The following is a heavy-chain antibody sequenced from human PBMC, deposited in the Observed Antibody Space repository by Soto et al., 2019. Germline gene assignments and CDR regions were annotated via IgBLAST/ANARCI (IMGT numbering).Heavy chain of an antibody. CDR1: GGSFNRHT. CDR2: IIPIFGTA. J-gene: IGHJ5*02. Sequence: QVQLVQSGAEVRKPGSSVRVSCKASGGSFNRHTISWVRQAPGQGLEWMGGIIPIFGTANHAQKFQGRVTIIADKPTSTVYRELSSRRSDDTAIYAWARGGGYDSIDYYYATWGQGPLVIVSS. CDR3: ARGGGYDSIDYYYAT. D-gene: IGHD3-22*01. V-gene: IGHV1-69*06.